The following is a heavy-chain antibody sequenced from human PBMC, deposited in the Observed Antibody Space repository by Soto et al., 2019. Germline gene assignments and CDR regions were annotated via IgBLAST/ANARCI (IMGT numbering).Heavy chain of an antibody. V-gene: IGHV4-59*12. Sequence: SETLSLTCTVSGGSISSYYWSWIRQPPGKGLEWIGYIYYSGSTYYNPSLRSRVTISVDRSRTQFSLKMSSVTAADTAVYYCARGRVVVPAAVMFNCLDPWGQGALVTVS. D-gene: IGHD2-2*01. CDR1: GGSISSYY. CDR2: IYYSGST. J-gene: IGHJ5*02. CDR3: ARGRVVVPAAVMFNCLDP.